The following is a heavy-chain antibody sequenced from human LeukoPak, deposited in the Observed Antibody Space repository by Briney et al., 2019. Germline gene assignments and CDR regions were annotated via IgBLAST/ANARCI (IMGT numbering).Heavy chain of an antibody. D-gene: IGHD3-10*01. J-gene: IGHJ6*02. CDR1: GYTFTSYY. V-gene: IGHV1-46*01. CDR3: ARGRITMVRGVIKSSDYYYYGMDV. CDR2: INPSGGST. Sequence: ASVKVSCKASGYTFTSYYMHWVRQAPGQGLEWMGIINPSGGSTSYAQKFQGRVTITADESTSTAYMELSSLRSEDTAVYYCARGRITMVRGVIKSSDYYYYGMDVWGQGTTVTVSS.